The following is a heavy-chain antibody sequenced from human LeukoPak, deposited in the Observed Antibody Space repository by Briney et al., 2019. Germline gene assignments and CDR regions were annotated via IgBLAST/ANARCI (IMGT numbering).Heavy chain of an antibody. CDR1: GFTFSSYG. CDR2: IRYDGSNK. J-gene: IGHJ4*02. D-gene: IGHD4-17*01. CDR3: ARHDYGDSALDY. Sequence: GGSLRLSCASSGFTFSSYGMHWVRQAPGKGLEWVTFIRYDGSNKYYADSVKGRFTISRDNSKNTLYLQMNSLRPEDTAVYYCARHDYGDSALDYWGQGTLVTVSS. V-gene: IGHV3-30*02.